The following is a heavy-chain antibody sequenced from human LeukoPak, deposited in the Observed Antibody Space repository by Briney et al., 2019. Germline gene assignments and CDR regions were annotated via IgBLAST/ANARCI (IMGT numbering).Heavy chain of an antibody. J-gene: IGHJ4*02. V-gene: IGHV5-51*01. Sequence: PGESLKISCKGSGYSFTSYWIGWVRQMPGKGLEWMGIIYPGDSDTRYSPSFQGQVTISADKSISTAYLQWSSLKASDTAMYYCARHPDSSGYYTSAPYYFDYWGQGTLVTVSS. CDR2: IYPGDSDT. D-gene: IGHD3-22*01. CDR1: GYSFTSYW. CDR3: ARHPDSSGYYTSAPYYFDY.